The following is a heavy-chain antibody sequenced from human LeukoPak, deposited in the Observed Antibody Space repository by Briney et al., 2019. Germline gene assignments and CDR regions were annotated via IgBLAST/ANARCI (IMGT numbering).Heavy chain of an antibody. CDR1: AGSISSYD. CDR2: IYTRGST. CDR3: ARLSSSWYQDWYFDL. V-gene: IGHV4-4*07. D-gene: IGHD6-13*01. Sequence: SETLSLTCTVSAGSISSYDWSWIRQPAGKGLEWIGRIYTRGSTNYNPSLKSRVSMSVDTSKKQFSLKLSSVPAADTPVYYCARLSSSWYQDWYFDLWGRGTLVTVSS. J-gene: IGHJ2*01.